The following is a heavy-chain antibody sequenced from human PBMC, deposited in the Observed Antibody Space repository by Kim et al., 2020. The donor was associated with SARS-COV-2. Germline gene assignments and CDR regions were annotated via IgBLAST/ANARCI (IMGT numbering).Heavy chain of an antibody. Sequence: ETLSLTFTVSGGSISSSSYYWGWIRQPPGKGLEWIGSIYYSGSTYYNPSLKSRVTISVDTSKNQFSLKLSSVTAADTAVYYPTVWNYYYGMDVWGQGT. J-gene: IGHJ6*02. CDR1: GGSISSSSYY. D-gene: IGHD4-17*01. CDR3: TVWNYYYGMDV. CDR2: IYYSGST. V-gene: IGHV4-39*01.